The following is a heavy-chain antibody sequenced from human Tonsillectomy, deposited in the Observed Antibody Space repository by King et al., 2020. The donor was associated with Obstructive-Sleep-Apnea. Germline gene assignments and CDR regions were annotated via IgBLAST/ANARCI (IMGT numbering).Heavy chain of an antibody. Sequence: VQLPQWGAGLLKPSETLSLTCAVYGGSFSGYYWSWIRQPPGKGLEWIGEINHSGSTNYNPSLKSRVTISVDTSKNQFSLKLSSVTAADTAVYYCARGRRLGGSYWFYNWFDPWGQGTLVTVSS. J-gene: IGHJ5*02. CDR2: INHSGST. D-gene: IGHD1-26*01. CDR3: ARGRRLGGSYWFYNWFDP. V-gene: IGHV4-34*01. CDR1: GGSFSGYY.